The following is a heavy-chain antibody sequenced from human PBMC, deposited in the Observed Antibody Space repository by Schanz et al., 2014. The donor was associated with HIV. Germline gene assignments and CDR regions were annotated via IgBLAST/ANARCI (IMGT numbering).Heavy chain of an antibody. CDR2: INHSGNT. CDR3: GRGTRYERDYVGPRSDGMDV. D-gene: IGHD4-17*01. J-gene: IGHJ6*02. V-gene: IGHV4-34*01. CDR1: GGSFRGFY. Sequence: QVLLHQWGAGLLKPSETLSLTCAVYGGSFRGFYWNWIRQAPGKGLEWIGEINHSGNTYKKPSLKSRVTISVDPPKNHFSLTLPSVTAADTAVYFCGRGTRYERDYVGPRSDGMDVWGQGTTVTVSS.